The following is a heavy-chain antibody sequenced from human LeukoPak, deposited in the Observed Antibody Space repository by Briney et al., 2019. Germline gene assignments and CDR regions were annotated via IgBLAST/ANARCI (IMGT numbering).Heavy chain of an antibody. V-gene: IGHV3-7*03. CDR2: INHNGNVN. CDR3: ARGGGLDV. CDR1: GFTFSNYW. J-gene: IGHJ6*02. D-gene: IGHD3-16*01. Sequence: GGSLRLSCAASGFTFSNYWMNWVRQAPGKGLEWVASINHNGNVNYYVDSVKGRFTISRDNAKNSLYLQMSNLRAEDTAVYFCARGGGLDVWGQGATVTVSS.